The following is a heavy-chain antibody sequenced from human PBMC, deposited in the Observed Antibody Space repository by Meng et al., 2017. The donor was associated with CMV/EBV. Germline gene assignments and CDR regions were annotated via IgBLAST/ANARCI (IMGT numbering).Heavy chain of an antibody. CDR3: ASVTGIGWWYFDL. Sequence: FGRWVKKPGSSVKVSCKASGGTFSSYAISWVRQAPGQGLEWMGGIIPIFGTANYAQKFQGRVTITADESTSTAYMELSSLRSEDTAVYYCASVTGIGWWYFDLWGRGTLVTVSS. CDR1: GGTFSSYA. J-gene: IGHJ2*01. V-gene: IGHV1-69*01. CDR2: IIPIFGTA. D-gene: IGHD1-20*01.